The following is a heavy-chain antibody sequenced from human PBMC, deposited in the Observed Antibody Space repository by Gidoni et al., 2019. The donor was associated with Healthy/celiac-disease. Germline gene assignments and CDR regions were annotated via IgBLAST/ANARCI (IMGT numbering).Heavy chain of an antibody. J-gene: IGHJ3*02. CDR1: GFTFSSYG. CDR2: IWYDGSNK. D-gene: IGHD3-10*01. Sequence: QVQLVESGGGVVQPGRSLRLSCAASGFTFSSYGMHWVRQAPGKGLEWVAVIWYDGSNKYYADSVKGRFTISRDNSKNTLYLQMNSLRAEDTAVYYCARGGSTPDAFDIWGQGTMVTVSS. CDR3: ARGGSTPDAFDI. V-gene: IGHV3-33*01.